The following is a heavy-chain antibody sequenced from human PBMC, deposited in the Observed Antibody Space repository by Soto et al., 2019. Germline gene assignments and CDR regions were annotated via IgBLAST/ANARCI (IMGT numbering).Heavy chain of an antibody. CDR2: IYYSGST. CDR3: ARHVIVVVPAAIGLGWFDP. J-gene: IGHJ5*02. CDR1: GGSISSYY. Sequence: SETLSLTCTVSGGSISSYYWSWIRQPPGKGLEWIGYIYYSGSTNYNPSLKSRVTISVDTSKNQFSLKLSSVTAADTAVYYCARHVIVVVPAAIGLGWFDPWGQGTLVTVSS. D-gene: IGHD2-2*02. V-gene: IGHV4-59*08.